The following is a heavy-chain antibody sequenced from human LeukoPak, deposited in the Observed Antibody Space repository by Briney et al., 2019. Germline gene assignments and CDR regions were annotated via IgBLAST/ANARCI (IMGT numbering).Heavy chain of an antibody. CDR1: GGSISSYY. Sequence: SETLSLTCTVSGGSISSYYWSWIRQPAGKGLEWIGRIYTSGSTNYNPSLKSRVTMSVDTSKNQFSLKLSSVTAADTAVYYCARDLGITMVRGVIRGGPKWFDPWGQGTLVTVSS. V-gene: IGHV4-4*07. CDR2: IYTSGST. D-gene: IGHD3-10*01. J-gene: IGHJ5*02. CDR3: ARDLGITMVRGVIRGGPKWFDP.